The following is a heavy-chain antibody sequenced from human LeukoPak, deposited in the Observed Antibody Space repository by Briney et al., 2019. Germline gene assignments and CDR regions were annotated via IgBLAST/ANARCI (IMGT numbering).Heavy chain of an antibody. CDR1: GGSFSGYY. CDR3: ASTYYYDT. D-gene: IGHD3-22*01. Sequence: SETLSLTCAVYGGSFSGYYWSWIRQPPGKGLEWIGEINHSGSTNYNPSLKSRVTISVDTSKNQFSLKLSSVTAADTAVYYCASTYYYDTGGQGTLVTVSS. CDR2: INHSGST. J-gene: IGHJ4*02. V-gene: IGHV4-34*01.